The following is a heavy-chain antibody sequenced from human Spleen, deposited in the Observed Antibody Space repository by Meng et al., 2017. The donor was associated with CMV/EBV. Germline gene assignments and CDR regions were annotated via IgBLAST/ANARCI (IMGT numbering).Heavy chain of an antibody. CDR2: ISSDVTST. J-gene: IGHJ6*02. CDR3: ARDIVPGYYYGLDV. CDR1: GFPSSSYW. D-gene: IGHD2-15*01. V-gene: IGHV3-74*03. Sequence: GGSLRLSCAASGFPSSSYWMHWVRQAPGKGLVWVSRISSDVTSTMYADFVKGRFTISRDNAKNTLYLQMNSLRVEDTAVYYCARDIVPGYYYGLDVWGQGTTVTVSS.